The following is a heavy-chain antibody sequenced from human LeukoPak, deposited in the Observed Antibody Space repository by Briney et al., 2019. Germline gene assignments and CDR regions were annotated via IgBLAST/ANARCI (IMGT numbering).Heavy chain of an antibody. CDR1: ADSINSRNW. J-gene: IGHJ4*02. V-gene: IGHV4-4*02. CDR3: VRNGRHYFDF. D-gene: IGHD2-8*01. Sequence: SETLSLTCAVSADSINSRNWWSWVRQSPGKGLEWIGEFCHCGSTNYNPSLKSRAAISVDKSKSQFSLKLNSVSAADTAVYYCVRNGRHYFDFWGQGTLVTVSS. CDR2: FCHCGST.